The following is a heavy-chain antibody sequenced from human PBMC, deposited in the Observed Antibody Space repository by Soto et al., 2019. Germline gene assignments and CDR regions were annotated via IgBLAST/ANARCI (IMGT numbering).Heavy chain of an antibody. V-gene: IGHV3-30*18. CDR3: AKDLSSGWIYYYYGMDV. D-gene: IGHD6-19*01. J-gene: IGHJ6*02. CDR2: ISYDGSNK. CDR1: GFTFSSYG. Sequence: GGSLRLSCAASGFTFSSYGMHWVRQAPGKGLEWVAVISYDGSNKYYADSVKGRFTISRDNSKNTLYLQMNSLRAEDTAVYYCAKDLSSGWIYYYYGMDVWGQGTTVTVSS.